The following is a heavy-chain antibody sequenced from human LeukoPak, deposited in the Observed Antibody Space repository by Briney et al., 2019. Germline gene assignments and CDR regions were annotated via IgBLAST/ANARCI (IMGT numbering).Heavy chain of an antibody. CDR2: ISSSRSYI. J-gene: IGHJ4*02. CDR1: AFSFRMYA. D-gene: IGHD3-3*01. Sequence: GGSLRLSCAGSAFSFRMYAMICVRQAPGKWLEWVSSISSSRSYISNEALVKGGFTMSRDNAKDSLYLQINSLRAEDTAVYYCARESTHYDFWSGYYKRAFDYWGQGTLVTVSS. CDR3: ARESTHYDFWSGYYKRAFDY. V-gene: IGHV3-21*01.